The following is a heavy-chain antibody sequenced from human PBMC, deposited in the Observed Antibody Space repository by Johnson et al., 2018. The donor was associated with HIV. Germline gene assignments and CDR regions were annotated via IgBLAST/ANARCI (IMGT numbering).Heavy chain of an antibody. CDR2: VSSGGTS. D-gene: IGHD3-16*01. J-gene: IGHJ3*02. Sequence: VQLVESGGVVVQPGGSLRLSCAASGFTFSNAWLSWVRQAPGKVPEWLSAVSSGGTSYYADSVRGRFTVSRDNSKNTLYLQMSSLRAEDTALYYCVRDDRPDGFDIWGQGTMVTVSS. V-gene: IGHV3-66*02. CDR1: GFTFSNAW. CDR3: VRDDRPDGFDI.